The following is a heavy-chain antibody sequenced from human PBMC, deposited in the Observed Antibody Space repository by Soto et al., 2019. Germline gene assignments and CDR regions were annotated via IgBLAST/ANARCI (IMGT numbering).Heavy chain of an antibody. D-gene: IGHD2-2*01. Sequence: GGSLTLSCAASGFTFSDYYMSWIRQAPGKGLEWVSYISSSGSTIYYADSVKGRFTISRDNAKNSLYLQMNSLRAEDTAVYYCARDRRHGETSTAPSQYYYYYYGMDVWGQGTTVTVSS. V-gene: IGHV3-11*01. CDR2: ISSSGSTI. CDR1: GFTFSDYY. CDR3: ARDRRHGETSTAPSQYYYYYYGMDV. J-gene: IGHJ6*02.